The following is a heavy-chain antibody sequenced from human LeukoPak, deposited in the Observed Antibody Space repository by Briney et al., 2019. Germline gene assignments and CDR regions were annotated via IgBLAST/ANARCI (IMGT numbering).Heavy chain of an antibody. CDR3: ARGVEPLAANTLAY. CDR1: GFTVITND. D-gene: IGHD1-14*01. Sequence: PGGSLRLSCAASGFTVITNDMTWVRQAPGKGLEWVSVLYSDGNTKYADSVQGRFPISRDNCKNTLYLEMNSLSPDDTAVYFCARGVEPLAANTLAYWGQGTLVTVSS. CDR2: LYSDGNT. V-gene: IGHV3-53*01. J-gene: IGHJ4*02.